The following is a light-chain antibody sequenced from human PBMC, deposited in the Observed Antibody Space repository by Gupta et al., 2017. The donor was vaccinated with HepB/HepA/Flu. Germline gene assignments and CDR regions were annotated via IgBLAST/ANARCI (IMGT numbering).Light chain of an antibody. V-gene: IGLV2-11*01. Sequence: QSALTQPRSVSGSPGQSVTISCTGTSSDVGGYKYVSWYQQHPGKAPKLMIYDVSKRPSGVPDRFSGSKSGNTASLTTSRLQAEDEADYYCCSYAGSYIWVFGGGTKLTVL. CDR2: DVS. CDR1: SSDVGGYKY. J-gene: IGLJ3*02. CDR3: CSYAGSYIWV.